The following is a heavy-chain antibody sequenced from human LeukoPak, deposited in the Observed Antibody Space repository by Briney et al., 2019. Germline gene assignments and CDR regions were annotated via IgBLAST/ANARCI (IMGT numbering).Heavy chain of an antibody. CDR2: ISAYNGNT. CDR3: ARDLLNEWELLQIFDY. Sequence: ASVKVSCKASGYTFTSYGISWVRQAPGQGLEWMGWISAYNGNTNYAQKLQGGVTMTTDTSTSTAYMELRSLRSDDTAVYYCARDLLNEWELLQIFDYWGQGTLVTVSS. D-gene: IGHD1-26*01. V-gene: IGHV1-18*01. J-gene: IGHJ4*02. CDR1: GYTFTSYG.